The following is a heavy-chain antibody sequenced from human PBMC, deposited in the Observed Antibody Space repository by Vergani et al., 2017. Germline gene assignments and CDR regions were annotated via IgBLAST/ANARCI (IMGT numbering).Heavy chain of an antibody. CDR1: GGTFSSYT. D-gene: IGHD4-17*01. CDR3: ARDKDVGYGDYVDMVSGYYGMDV. V-gene: IGHV1-69*08. Sequence: QVQLVQSGAEVKKPGSSVKVSCKASGGTFSSYTISWVRQAPGQGLEWMGRIIPILGIANYAQKFQGRVTITADKSTSTAYMELSSLRSEDTAVYYCARDKDVGYGDYVDMVSGYYGMDVWGQGTTVTVSS. J-gene: IGHJ6*02. CDR2: IIPILGIA.